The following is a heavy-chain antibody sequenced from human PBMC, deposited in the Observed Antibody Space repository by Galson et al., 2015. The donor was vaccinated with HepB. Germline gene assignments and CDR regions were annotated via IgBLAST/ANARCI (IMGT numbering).Heavy chain of an antibody. D-gene: IGHD3-16*02. CDR1: GFTFSSYA. CDR2: ISYDGSNK. J-gene: IGHJ3*02. V-gene: IGHV3-30*04. CDR3: ARDYDYVWGSYRYADAFDI. Sequence: SLRLSCAASGFTFSSYAMHWVRQAPGKGLEWVAVISYDGSNKYYADSVKGRFTISRDNSKNTLYLQMNSLRAEDTAVYYCARDYDYVWGSYRYADAFDIWGQGTMVTVSS.